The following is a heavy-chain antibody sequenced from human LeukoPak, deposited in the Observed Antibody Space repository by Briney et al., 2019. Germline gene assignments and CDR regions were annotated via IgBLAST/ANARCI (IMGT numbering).Heavy chain of an antibody. V-gene: IGHV4-39*07. Sequence: SETLSLTCTVSGGSISSGSYYWSWFRQPAEKGLEWIGTIYYSGSTYYNPSLQSRVTISVDTSKNQFSLKLRSVTAADTAVYYCASLRKRGGAFDTWGQGTMVTVSS. CDR2: IYYSGST. CDR3: ASLRKRGGAFDT. J-gene: IGHJ3*02. CDR1: GGSISSGSYY.